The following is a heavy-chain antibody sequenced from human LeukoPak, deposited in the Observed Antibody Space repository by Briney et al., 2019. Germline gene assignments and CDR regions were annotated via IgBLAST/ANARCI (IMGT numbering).Heavy chain of an antibody. CDR3: AMRLTQYSSLPYFDY. D-gene: IGHD6-19*01. CDR1: GFTFSSYA. CDR2: ISYDENNK. Sequence: GGSLRLSCAASGFTFSSYAMHWVRQAPGKGLEWVAAISYDENNKYYADSVKGRFTISRDNSKNTLYLQMNSLRAEDTAVYHCAMRLTQYSSLPYFDYWGQGTLVTVSS. J-gene: IGHJ4*02. V-gene: IGHV3-30*04.